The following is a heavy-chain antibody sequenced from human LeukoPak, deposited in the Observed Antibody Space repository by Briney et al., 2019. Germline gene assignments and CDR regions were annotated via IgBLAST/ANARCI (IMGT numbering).Heavy chain of an antibody. Sequence: ASVTVSCKASGGTFSSYAISWVRQAPGQGLEWMGGIIPIFGTANYAQKFQGRVTITADESTSTAYMELSSLRSEDTAVYYCARDRQCSSTSCPLDYWGQGTLVTVSS. CDR3: ARDRQCSSTSCPLDY. CDR1: GGTFSSYA. CDR2: IIPIFGTA. J-gene: IGHJ4*02. D-gene: IGHD2-2*01. V-gene: IGHV1-69*13.